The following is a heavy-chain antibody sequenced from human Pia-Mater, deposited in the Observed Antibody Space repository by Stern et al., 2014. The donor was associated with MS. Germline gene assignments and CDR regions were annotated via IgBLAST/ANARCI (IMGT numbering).Heavy chain of an antibody. J-gene: IGHJ4*02. V-gene: IGHV4-59*11. CDR2: IYYSGRP. D-gene: IGHD4-23*01. Sequence: QVQLQESGPGLVKPSETLSLTCTVSGGSISSHYWSWIRQPPGKGLEWVGYIYYSGRPYYNPSLKSRVTISVDPPKNLSPLKLSSVPAADTAVYFCAKAKGANDPGGNSGFYFDYWGQGTLVTVSS. CDR3: AKAKGANDPGGNSGFYFDY. CDR1: GGSISSHY.